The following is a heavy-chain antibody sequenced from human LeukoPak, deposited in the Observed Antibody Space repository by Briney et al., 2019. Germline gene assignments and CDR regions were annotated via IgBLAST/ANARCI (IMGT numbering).Heavy chain of an antibody. Sequence: GGSLRLSCAASGFTFSSYSMNWVRQAPGKGLEWVSSISSSSSYIYYADSVKGRFTISRDNAKNSLYLQMNSLRAEDTAVYYCARGIAVAGTSRQILPFDYWGQGALVTVSS. CDR2: ISSSSSYI. D-gene: IGHD6-19*01. V-gene: IGHV3-21*01. CDR1: GFTFSSYS. J-gene: IGHJ4*02. CDR3: ARGIAVAGTSRQILPFDY.